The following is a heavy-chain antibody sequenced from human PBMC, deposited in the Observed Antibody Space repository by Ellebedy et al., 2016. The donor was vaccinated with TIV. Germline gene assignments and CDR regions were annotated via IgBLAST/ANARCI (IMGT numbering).Heavy chain of an antibody. D-gene: IGHD6-13*01. CDR1: GFSLSTSGVG. V-gene: IGHV2-5*02. J-gene: IGHJ4*02. CDR2: IYWDDDK. Sequence: SGPTLVKPTQTLTLTCTFSGFSLSTSGVGVGWIRQPPGKALEWLALIYWDDDKRYSPSLKSRLTITKDTSNNQVVLTMTNMDPVDTATYYCAHRTGVNSSSWYYFDYWGQGTLVTVSS. CDR3: AHRTGVNSSSWYYFDY.